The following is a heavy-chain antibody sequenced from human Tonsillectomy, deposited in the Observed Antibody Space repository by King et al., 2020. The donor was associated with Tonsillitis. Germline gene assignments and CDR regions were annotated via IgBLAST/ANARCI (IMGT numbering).Heavy chain of an antibody. CDR1: GYSFTSYW. J-gene: IGHJ5*02. V-gene: IGHV5-51*01. D-gene: IGHD6-6*01. CDR2: IYPGDSDT. CDR3: ARHGTARLRARDWFDP. Sequence: VQLVESGAEVKKPGESLKISCKGSGYSFTSYWIGWVRQMPGKGLEWMGIIYPGDSDTRYSPSFQGQVTISADKSISTAYLQGGSLKASDTAMYYCARHGTARLRARDWFDPWGQGTLVTVSS.